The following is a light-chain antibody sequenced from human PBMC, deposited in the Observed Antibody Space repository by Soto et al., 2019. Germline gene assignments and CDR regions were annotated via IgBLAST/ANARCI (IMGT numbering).Light chain of an antibody. Sequence: EIVLTQSPGTLSLSPGERATLSCRASQSVSSSYLAWYQQKPGQAPSLLIYGASSRATGIPDRFSGSGSGTDFTLTISRLEPEDFAVYYCQQSRSSPYTFGQGTKLEIK. CDR3: QQSRSSPYT. J-gene: IGKJ2*01. V-gene: IGKV3-20*01. CDR2: GAS. CDR1: QSVSSSY.